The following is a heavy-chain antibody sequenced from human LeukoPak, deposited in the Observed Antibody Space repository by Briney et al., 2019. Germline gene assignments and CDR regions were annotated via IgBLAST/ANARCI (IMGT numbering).Heavy chain of an antibody. Sequence: SETLSLTCTVSGGSISSGGYYWSWIRQHPGKGLEWIGYIYYSGSTYYNPSLKSRVTTSVDTSKNQFSLKLSSVTAADTAVYYCARGVRYCSSTSCYSYYFDYWGQGTLVTVSS. CDR2: IYYSGST. V-gene: IGHV4-31*03. CDR1: GGSISSGGYY. J-gene: IGHJ4*02. D-gene: IGHD2-2*01. CDR3: ARGVRYCSSTSCYSYYFDY.